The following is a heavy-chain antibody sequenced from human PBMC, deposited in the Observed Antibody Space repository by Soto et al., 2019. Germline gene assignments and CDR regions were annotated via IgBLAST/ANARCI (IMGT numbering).Heavy chain of an antibody. J-gene: IGHJ6*02. D-gene: IGHD3-10*01. CDR2: ISGSGDTT. Sequence: GGSLRRSCAASGFTFSSYAIIWVRQAPGRGLEWVSAISGSGDTTYSAGSVKGRFTISRDNSKNTLYLQMNSLRAEDTAVYFCAKDSVVVVRGLTIYGMDVWGQGTTVTVSS. CDR1: GFTFSSYA. CDR3: AKDSVVVVRGLTIYGMDV. V-gene: IGHV3-23*01.